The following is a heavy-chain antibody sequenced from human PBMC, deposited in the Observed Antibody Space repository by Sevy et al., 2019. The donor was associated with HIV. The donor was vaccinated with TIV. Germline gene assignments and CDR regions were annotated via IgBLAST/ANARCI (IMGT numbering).Heavy chain of an antibody. CDR2: TSYSGTT. Sequence: SETLSLTCSVSGDSINNYYWSWIRQPPGKGLEWIGYTSYSGTTNYSPSLKSRVDISVDTSMHHFSLKVNSVTAADPAVYYCARLRWDVVDAPGATPGCYFDSWGQGILVTVSS. CDR3: ARLRWDVVDAPGATPGCYFDS. J-gene: IGHJ4*02. V-gene: IGHV4-59*08. D-gene: IGHD2-2*02. CDR1: GDSINNYY.